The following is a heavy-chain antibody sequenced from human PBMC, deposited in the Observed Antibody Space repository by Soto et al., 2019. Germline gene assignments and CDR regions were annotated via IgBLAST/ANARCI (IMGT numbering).Heavy chain of an antibody. V-gene: IGHV3-23*01. Sequence: PGGSLRLSCNASGFTFSSSVMSWVRQAPGKGLEWVSAVSGSGVNTYYADSVKGRFTISRDNSKKTLYLQMTSLRGDDTAVYCCAKGLYYYDSSGYRVFDYWGQGALVTVSS. CDR2: VSGSGVNT. D-gene: IGHD3-22*01. CDR1: GFTFSSSV. CDR3: AKGLYYYDSSGYRVFDY. J-gene: IGHJ4*02.